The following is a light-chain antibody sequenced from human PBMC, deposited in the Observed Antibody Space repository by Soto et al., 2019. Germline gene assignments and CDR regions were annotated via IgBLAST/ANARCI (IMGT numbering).Light chain of an antibody. CDR3: LQTAGAPAT. Sequence: DIQVTQSPSSLSASVGDRVTITCRASQTIAKSVSWYQQKPGKAPKLLIYAASTLQSGVHSRFSGWVFGTDFPLTVGGLEREYLATYGCLQTAGAPATFGEGTGVEIK. CDR1: QTIAKS. CDR2: AAS. J-gene: IGKJ1*01. V-gene: IGKV1-39*01.